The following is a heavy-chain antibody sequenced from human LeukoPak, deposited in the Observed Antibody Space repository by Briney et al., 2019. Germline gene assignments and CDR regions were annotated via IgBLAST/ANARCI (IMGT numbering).Heavy chain of an antibody. V-gene: IGHV3-73*01. J-gene: IGHJ4*02. D-gene: IGHD3-10*01. Sequence: GGSLRLSCAASGFTFSGSAMHWVRQASGKGLEWVGRIRSKANSYATAYAASVKGRFTISRDDSKNTAYLQMNSLKTEDTAVYYCAKDMDVGGYGSGSYFDYWGQGILVTVSS. CDR1: GFTFSGSA. CDR2: IRSKANSYAT. CDR3: AKDMDVGGYGSGSYFDY.